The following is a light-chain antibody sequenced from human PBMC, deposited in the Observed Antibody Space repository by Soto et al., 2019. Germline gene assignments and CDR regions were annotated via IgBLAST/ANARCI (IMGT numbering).Light chain of an antibody. CDR3: SSYAGSKNLI. CDR1: SSDIGGYNS. V-gene: IGLV2-8*01. Sequence: QSVLTQPPSASGSPGQSVTISCTGTSSDIGGYNSVSWYQQYPGKAPKLMIYEVSKRPSGVPDRFSASKSDNTASLTVSGLQAEDEAEYYCSSYAGSKNLIFGGGTKVTVL. CDR2: EVS. J-gene: IGLJ2*01.